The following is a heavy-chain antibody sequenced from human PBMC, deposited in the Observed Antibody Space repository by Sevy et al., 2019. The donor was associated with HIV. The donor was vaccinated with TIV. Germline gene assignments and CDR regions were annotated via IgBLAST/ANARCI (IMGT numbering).Heavy chain of an antibody. V-gene: IGHV3-48*03. D-gene: IGHD4-17*01. CDR2: ISSSGSTI. Sequence: GGSLRLSCAASGFTFSSYEMNWVRQAPGKGLEWVSYISSSGSTIYYADSVKGRFTISRDNAKNSLYLQMNSLRAEDTAVYYCVREGTTVTTFGGVGRGYFDYWGQGTLVTVSS. CDR3: VREGTTVTTFGGVGRGYFDY. J-gene: IGHJ4*02. CDR1: GFTFSSYE.